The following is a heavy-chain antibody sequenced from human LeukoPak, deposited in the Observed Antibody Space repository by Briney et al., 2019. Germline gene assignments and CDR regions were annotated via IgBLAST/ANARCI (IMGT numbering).Heavy chain of an antibody. J-gene: IGHJ6*02. D-gene: IGHD2-15*01. CDR1: GYTFTSYD. CDR2: MNPNSGNT. Sequence: ASVKVSCKASGYTFTSYDINWVRQATGQGLEWMGWMNPNSGNTGYAQKFQGRVTMTRDTSTSTVYMEPSSLKSEDTAVYYCAREDVVLVDAVRYYYYGMDVWGQGTTVTVSS. CDR3: AREDVVLVDAVRYYYYGMDV. V-gene: IGHV1-8*01.